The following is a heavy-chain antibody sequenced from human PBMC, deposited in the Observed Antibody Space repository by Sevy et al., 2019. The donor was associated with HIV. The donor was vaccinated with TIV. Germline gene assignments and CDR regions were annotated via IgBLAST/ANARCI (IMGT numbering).Heavy chain of an antibody. D-gene: IGHD3-22*01. CDR3: ARDSNYYDSSGYYRPYYGMDV. Sequence: GGSLRLSCAASGFTFSDYYMSWIRQAPGKGLEWVSYISSSGSTIYYADSVKGRFTTSRDNAKNSLYLQMNSLRAEDTAVYYCARDSNYYDSSGYYRPYYGMDVWGQGTTVTVSS. V-gene: IGHV3-11*04. CDR1: GFTFSDYY. J-gene: IGHJ6*02. CDR2: ISSSGSTI.